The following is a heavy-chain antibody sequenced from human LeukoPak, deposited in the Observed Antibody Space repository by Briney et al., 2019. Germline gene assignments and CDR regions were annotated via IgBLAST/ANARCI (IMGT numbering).Heavy chain of an antibody. CDR1: GYTFTGYY. V-gene: IGHV1-2*02. CDR3: ARGGITIFGVVSNFDY. J-gene: IGHJ4*02. D-gene: IGHD3-3*01. CDR2: INPNSGGT. Sequence: ASVKVSCKASGYTFTGYYMHWVRQAPGQGLEWMGWINPNSGGTNYAQKFQGRVTMTRDTSISTAYMELSRLRSDDTAVYYCARGGITIFGVVSNFDYWGQGTLVTVSS.